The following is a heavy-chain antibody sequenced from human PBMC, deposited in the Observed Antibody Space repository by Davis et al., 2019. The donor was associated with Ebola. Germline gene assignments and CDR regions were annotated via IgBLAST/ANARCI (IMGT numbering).Heavy chain of an antibody. Sequence: SETLSLTCTVSGDSISSGSYYWSWIRQPAGKGLEWIGHIYTSGSTNYNPSLKSRVTISVDTSKNQFSLKLTSVTAADTAVYYCARNKNDDNTNDVGFDYWGQGILVTVSS. CDR2: IYTSGST. CDR3: ARNKNDDNTNDVGFDY. CDR1: GDSISSGSYY. D-gene: IGHD1-1*01. J-gene: IGHJ4*02. V-gene: IGHV4-61*09.